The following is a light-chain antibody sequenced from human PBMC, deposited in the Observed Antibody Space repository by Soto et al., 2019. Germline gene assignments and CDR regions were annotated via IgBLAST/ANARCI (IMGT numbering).Light chain of an antibody. CDR1: SSDVGSYDH. Sequence: QSALTQPASVSGSPGQSITISCSGTSSDVGSYDHVAWYQQFPGKTPKLMIYEVSNRPSGVSSRFSGSKSGNTASLTVSGLQAEDEADYYCSSYAGSNNRGVFGSGTKVTVL. CDR3: SSYAGSNNRGV. J-gene: IGLJ1*01. V-gene: IGLV2-14*01. CDR2: EVS.